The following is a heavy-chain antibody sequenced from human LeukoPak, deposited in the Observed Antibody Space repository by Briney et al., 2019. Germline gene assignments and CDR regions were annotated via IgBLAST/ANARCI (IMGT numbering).Heavy chain of an antibody. Sequence: GGSLRLSCAASGFTFSSYAMSWVRQAPGKGLEWVSGISGSGGSTYYAVSVKGRFTISRDNSKNSLYLQVNSLRAEDTAVYYCAKDPNDSSGYLGTYYFDYWGQGTLVTVSS. D-gene: IGHD3-22*01. CDR2: ISGSGGST. CDR3: AKDPNDSSGYLGTYYFDY. J-gene: IGHJ4*02. V-gene: IGHV3-23*01. CDR1: GFTFSSYA.